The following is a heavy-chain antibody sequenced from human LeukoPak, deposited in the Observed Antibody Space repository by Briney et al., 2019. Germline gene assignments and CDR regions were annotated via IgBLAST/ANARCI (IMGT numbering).Heavy chain of an antibody. Sequence: SETLSLTCAVYGGSFSGYYWSWIRQPPGKGLEWIGEINHSGSTNYNPSLKSRVTISVDTSKNQFSLKLSSVTVADTAVYYCARGRVGATTRFDYYYGMDVWGQGTTVTVSS. D-gene: IGHD1-26*01. J-gene: IGHJ6*02. CDR2: INHSGST. CDR3: ARGRVGATTRFDYYYGMDV. V-gene: IGHV4-34*01. CDR1: GGSFSGYY.